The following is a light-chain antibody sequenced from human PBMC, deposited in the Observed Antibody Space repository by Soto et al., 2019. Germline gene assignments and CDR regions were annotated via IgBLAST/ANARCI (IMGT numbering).Light chain of an antibody. Sequence: EIVLTQSPATLSLSPGERATLSCRASQSVSSYLAWYQQKPGQAPRLLIYDASNRATGIPARFSGSGSGTDFNLTISSLEPEDFAVYYCQQRSNWPPRITFGQGTRLEI. CDR3: QQRSNWPPRIT. V-gene: IGKV3-11*01. CDR1: QSVSSY. J-gene: IGKJ5*01. CDR2: DAS.